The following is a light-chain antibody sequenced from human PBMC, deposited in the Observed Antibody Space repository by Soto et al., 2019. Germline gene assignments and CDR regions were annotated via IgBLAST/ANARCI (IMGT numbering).Light chain of an antibody. CDR2: GAS. CDR1: QSVSSN. Sequence: EIVMTQSPATLSVSPGERATLSCRASQSVSSNLAWYQQKPGQAPRLLIYGASTRATGIPARFSGSGSGTEFAHTFSSLQSEDCAVYYCQQYNNWPRTFGQGTKVEIK. J-gene: IGKJ1*01. V-gene: IGKV3-15*01. CDR3: QQYNNWPRT.